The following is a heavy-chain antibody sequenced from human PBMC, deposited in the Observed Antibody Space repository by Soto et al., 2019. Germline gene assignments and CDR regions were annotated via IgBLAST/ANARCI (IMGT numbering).Heavy chain of an antibody. J-gene: IGHJ4*02. CDR1: G. Sequence: GVGWIRQPPGKALEWLALIYWDDDKRYSPSLKSRLTITKDTSKNQVVLTMTNMDPVDTATYYCARVDYDFWSGPLLYFDYWGQGTLVTVSS. V-gene: IGHV2-5*02. CDR2: IYWDDDK. D-gene: IGHD3-3*01. CDR3: ARVDYDFWSGPLLYFDY.